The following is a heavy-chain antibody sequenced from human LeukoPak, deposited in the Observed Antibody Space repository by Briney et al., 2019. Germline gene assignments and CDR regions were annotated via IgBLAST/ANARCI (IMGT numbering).Heavy chain of an antibody. J-gene: IGHJ6*03. Sequence: GGSLRLSCAAAGFTFSNYWMHWVRQAPGKGLVWVSRINSDGSSTSYADSVEGRFTISRDNAKNTLYLQMNSLRVEDTAVYYCARGEYSYGYYYYYMDVWGKGTTVTVSS. CDR2: INSDGSST. V-gene: IGHV3-74*01. CDR3: ARGEYSYGYYYYYMDV. CDR1: GFTFSNYW. D-gene: IGHD5-18*01.